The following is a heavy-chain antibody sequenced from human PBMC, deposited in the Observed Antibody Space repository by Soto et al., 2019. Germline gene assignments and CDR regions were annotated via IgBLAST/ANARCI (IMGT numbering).Heavy chain of an antibody. CDR3: ARDRMDDYYYYGMDV. V-gene: IGHV4-4*02. Sequence: QVQLQESGPGLVKPSGTLSLTCAVSGGSISSSNWWSWVRQPPGKGLEWIGEIYHSGSTNYNPSLKSRVAISVHKSKHRFCLKLSAVTAADTAVYYCARDRMDDYYYYGMDVWGQGTTVSVSS. J-gene: IGHJ6*02. CDR1: GGSISSSNW. CDR2: IYHSGST.